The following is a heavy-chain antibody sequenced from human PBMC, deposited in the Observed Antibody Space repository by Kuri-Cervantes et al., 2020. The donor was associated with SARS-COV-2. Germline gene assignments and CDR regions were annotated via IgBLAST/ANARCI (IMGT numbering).Heavy chain of an antibody. D-gene: IGHD4-17*01. V-gene: IGHV3-33*01. CDR2: IWYDGSNK. CDR1: GFTFSSYG. CDR3: AREQTTLSQYYFDY. Sequence: GGSLLPCAASGFTFSSYGMHWVRQAPGKGLVWVAVIWYDGSNKYYADSVKGRFTISRDNSKNTLYLQMNSLRAADTAVYYCAREQTTLSQYYFDYWGQGTLVTVSS. J-gene: IGHJ4*02.